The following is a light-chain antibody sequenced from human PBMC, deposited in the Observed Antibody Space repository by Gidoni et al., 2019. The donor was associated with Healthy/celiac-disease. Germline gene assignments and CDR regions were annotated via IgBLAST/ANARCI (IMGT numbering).Light chain of an antibody. CDR3: QQYYSTLCS. Sequence: DIVMTQSPDSLAVSLGERATINCKSSQSVLYSSNNKNYLAWYQQKPGQPPKLLIYWASTRESGVPDRFSGSGSGTDFTLTISSLQAEDVAVYYCQQYYSTLCSFXQXTKLXIK. J-gene: IGKJ2*04. V-gene: IGKV4-1*01. CDR1: QSVLYSSNNKNY. CDR2: WAS.